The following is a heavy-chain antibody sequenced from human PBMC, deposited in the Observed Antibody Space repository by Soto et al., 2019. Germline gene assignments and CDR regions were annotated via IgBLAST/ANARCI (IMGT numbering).Heavy chain of an antibody. CDR2: VYPPGST. Sequence: QVQLQESGPGLVQPSQTLSLTCSVSGGSFASGAYYWLWIRQPPGQFLEYIGYVYPPGSTYYNPSLKSRFTISLDTSENQFSLKLNSVTAAATAVYFCAWSISTSLYYGLDVWGQGTTVTGSS. CDR3: AWSISTSLYYGLDV. J-gene: IGHJ6*02. CDR1: GGSFASGAYY. D-gene: IGHD3-3*02. V-gene: IGHV4-30-4*01.